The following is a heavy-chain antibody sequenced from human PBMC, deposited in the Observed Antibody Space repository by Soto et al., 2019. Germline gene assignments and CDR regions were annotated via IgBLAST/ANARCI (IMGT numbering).Heavy chain of an antibody. Sequence: EVRLVETGGGLIQPGGSLRLSCAVSGFTVSDTYMNWVRQAPGKGLEWVSVVYSGSATYYADSVKGRFTISRDNSKNTVFLQMNSLRVEDTAVYYCARGKTGWLTFDYWGQAILVTVSS. CDR2: VYSGSAT. CDR1: GFTVSDTY. J-gene: IGHJ4*02. D-gene: IGHD6-19*01. V-gene: IGHV3-53*02. CDR3: ARGKTGWLTFDY.